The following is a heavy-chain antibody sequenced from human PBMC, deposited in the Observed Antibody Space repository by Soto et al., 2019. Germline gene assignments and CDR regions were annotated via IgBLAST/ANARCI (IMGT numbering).Heavy chain of an antibody. CDR2: ITGSVGNT. D-gene: IGHD6-13*01. CDR3: VKNREGIAAAGSLDF. Sequence: GGSLRLSCGASGFTFTAFAMTWVRQAPGKGLEWVSGITGSVGNTYYADSVKGRFTISRDNSKNTLYLQMNTLRAEDTATYYCVKNREGIAAAGSLDFWGQGTRSPSP. CDR1: GFTFTAFA. J-gene: IGHJ4*02. V-gene: IGHV3-23*01.